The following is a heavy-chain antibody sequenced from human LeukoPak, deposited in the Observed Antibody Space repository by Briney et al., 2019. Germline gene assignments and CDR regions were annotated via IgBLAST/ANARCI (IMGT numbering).Heavy chain of an antibody. CDR1: GYTFTGYY. J-gene: IGHJ4*02. CDR2: INPNSGGT. CDR3: ARGPHVLLWFGELLGGPGY. D-gene: IGHD3-10*01. Sequence: ASVKVSCKASGYTFTGYYMHWVRQAPGQGLEWMGRINPNSGGTNYAQKFQGRVTMTRDTSTSTVYMELSSLRSEDTAVYYCARGPHVLLWFGELLGGPGYWGQGTLVTVSS. V-gene: IGHV1-2*06.